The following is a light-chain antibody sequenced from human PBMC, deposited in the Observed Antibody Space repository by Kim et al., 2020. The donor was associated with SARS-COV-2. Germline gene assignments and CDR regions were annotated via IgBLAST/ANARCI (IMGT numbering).Light chain of an antibody. V-gene: IGLV2-18*02. J-gene: IGLJ2*01. CDR2: EVS. CDR3: SSYRSDTTVI. Sequence: QSALTQPPSVSGSPGQSVTISCTGTRGDIGSYDRVSWFRQSPGTAPKLIMSEVSKRPSGVPDRFSGSKSGSTASLTISGLQAEDEAVYYCSSYRSDTTVIFGGGTKLTVL. CDR1: RGDIGSYDR.